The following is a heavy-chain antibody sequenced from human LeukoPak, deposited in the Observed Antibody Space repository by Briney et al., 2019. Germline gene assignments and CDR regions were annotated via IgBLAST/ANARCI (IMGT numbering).Heavy chain of an antibody. J-gene: IGHJ4*02. Sequence: GGSLRLSCAASGFTFSSYEMNWVRQAPGKGLEWVSSISSSSSYIYYADSVKGRFTISRDNAKNSLYLQMNSLRAEDTAVYHCARILSDYYGSGSYYFDYWGQGILVTVSS. CDR2: ISSSSSYI. CDR3: ARILSDYYGSGSYYFDY. D-gene: IGHD3-10*01. CDR1: GFTFSSYE. V-gene: IGHV3-21*01.